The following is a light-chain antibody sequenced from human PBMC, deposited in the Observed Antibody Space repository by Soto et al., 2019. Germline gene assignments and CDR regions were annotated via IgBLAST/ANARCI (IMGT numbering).Light chain of an antibody. CDR3: QQYDQWWT. V-gene: IGKV3-15*01. CDR1: QSVSNN. J-gene: IGKJ1*01. Sequence: EIVMTQSPGTLSVSPGERATFSCRASQSVSNNLAWYHLYPGQAPRLLLYGASIRATDVPARFSGGGSGTEFTLTISGLQSEDFGIYFCQQYDQWWTFGQGTKVEVK. CDR2: GAS.